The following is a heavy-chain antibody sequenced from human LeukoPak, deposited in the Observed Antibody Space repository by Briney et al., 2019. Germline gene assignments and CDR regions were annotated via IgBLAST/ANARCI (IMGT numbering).Heavy chain of an antibody. D-gene: IGHD2-21*01. V-gene: IGHV4-59*08. CDR1: GGSISDYY. Sequence: SETLSLTCTASGGSISDYYWSRLRQPPGKGLEWIGYFYYSGTSRYNPSLKSRVTFSADTSENQFSLKLTSVTAADTAVYYCARHYYGGVYYFDFWGQGTLVTVSS. CDR2: FYYSGTS. CDR3: ARHYYGGVYYFDF. J-gene: IGHJ4*02.